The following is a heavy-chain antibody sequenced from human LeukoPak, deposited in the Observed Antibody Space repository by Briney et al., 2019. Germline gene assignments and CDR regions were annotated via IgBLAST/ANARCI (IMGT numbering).Heavy chain of an antibody. CDR1: GFTFDDYT. D-gene: IGHD6-13*01. V-gene: IGHV3-43*01. Sequence: QSGGSLRLSCAASGFTFDDYTMHWVRQAPGKGLEWVSLISWDGGSTYYADSVKGRFTISRDNSKNSLYLQMNSLRTEDTALYYCAKAATGAAAGKPFDYWGQGTLVTVSS. J-gene: IGHJ4*02. CDR2: ISWDGGST. CDR3: AKAATGAAAGKPFDY.